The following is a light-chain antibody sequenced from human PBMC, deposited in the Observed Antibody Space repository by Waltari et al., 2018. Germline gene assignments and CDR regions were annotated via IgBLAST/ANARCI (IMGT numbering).Light chain of an antibody. CDR2: GAS. J-gene: IGKJ2*01. CDR1: QSPGSNY. Sequence: DIVLTQSPGTLSLSPVERATIPCSARQSPGSNYLSWYQQRPGQAPRLLRFGASSSATGIPDRVSGSGSGTDFTFTISRLEPEDFAVYYCQQYDSSPQTFGQGTKLEIK. CDR3: QQYDSSPQT. V-gene: IGKV3-20*01.